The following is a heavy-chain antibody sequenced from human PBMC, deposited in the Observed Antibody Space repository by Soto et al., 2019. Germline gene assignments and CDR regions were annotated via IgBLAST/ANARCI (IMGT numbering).Heavy chain of an antibody. J-gene: IGHJ6*02. V-gene: IGHV1-46*01. Sequence: QVHLVQSGAEVKKPGASVKVSCRASGYRFISYYVHWVRQAPGQGLEWIAVLNPANGRTKYAETFHGRITITSDTSTSTVFMELSSLRSEDTAVYFCARDISRRQTYFGMDVWGQGTTVTVSS. D-gene: IGHD2-21*01. CDR2: LNPANGRT. CDR3: ARDISRRQTYFGMDV. CDR1: GYRFISYY.